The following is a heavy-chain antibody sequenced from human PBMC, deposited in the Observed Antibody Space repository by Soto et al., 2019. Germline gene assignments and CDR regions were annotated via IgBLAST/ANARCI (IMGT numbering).Heavy chain of an antibody. D-gene: IGHD2-21*02. CDR1: VFTFSNFG. CDR3: ARVFCRGDCYSPLDY. V-gene: IGHV3-21*01. Sequence: GWSLRLSCVSSVFTFSNFGLKWVRQAPGKGLEWVSSISSSDKYIYYADSVEGRFTISRDNAKNSLSLQMNSLRADDTAVYYCARVFCRGDCYSPLDYWGQGTLVTVSS. J-gene: IGHJ4*02. CDR2: ISSSDKYI.